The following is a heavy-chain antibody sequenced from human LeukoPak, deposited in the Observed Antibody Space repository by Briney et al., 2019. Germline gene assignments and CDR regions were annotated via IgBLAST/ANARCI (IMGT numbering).Heavy chain of an antibody. J-gene: IGHJ4*02. CDR2: ISYDGSNK. CDR1: GFTFSSYA. V-gene: IGHV3-30-3*01. D-gene: IGHD2-8*02. CDR3: ARGKAGRTEFDY. Sequence: PGRSLRLSCAASGFTFSSYAMHWVRQAPGKGLEWVAVISYDGSNKYYADSVKGRFTISRDNSKNTLYLQMNSLRAEDTAVYSCARGKAGRTEFDYWGQGTLVIVSS.